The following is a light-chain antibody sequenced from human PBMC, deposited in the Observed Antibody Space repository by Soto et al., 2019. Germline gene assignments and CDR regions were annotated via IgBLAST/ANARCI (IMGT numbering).Light chain of an antibody. V-gene: IGKV3D-15*01. CDR1: QTVAKN. J-gene: IGKJ3*01. CDR2: GAS. Sequence: EIVMTQSPAILSVSPGERATLSCRASQTVAKNLAWYQQKPGQPPRLLIYGASTRATGVPARFSGSGSGTEFTLTISGLQYEDFAIYYCQQYNTWPPPSESVGPGTKVDIK. CDR3: QQYNTWPPPSES.